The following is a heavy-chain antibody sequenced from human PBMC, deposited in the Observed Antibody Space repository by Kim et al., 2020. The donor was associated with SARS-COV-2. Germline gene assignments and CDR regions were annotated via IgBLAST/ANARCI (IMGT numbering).Heavy chain of an antibody. D-gene: IGHD6-19*01. CDR3: ARSSGADY. J-gene: IGHJ4*02. V-gene: IGHV3-9*01. CDR2: SGTI. Sequence: SGTIGYATSVKCRFTISRSAAKNYLYLRMNSLRPEGTALYYCARSSGADYWGQGTLVTVSS.